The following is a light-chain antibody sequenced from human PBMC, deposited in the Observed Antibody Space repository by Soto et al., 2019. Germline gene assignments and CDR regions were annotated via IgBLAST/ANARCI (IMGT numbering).Light chain of an antibody. CDR3: TSSRSSSPCV. V-gene: IGLV2-14*01. J-gene: IGLJ3*02. CDR1: SSDVGGYNY. Sequence: QSALTQPASVSGSPGQSVTISCTGTSSDVGGYNYVSWYQQYPGKAPQLMIYEVSNRPSGVSNRFSGSKSGNTASLTISGLQAEDEADYYRTSSRSSSPCVFGRGTKLTVL. CDR2: EVS.